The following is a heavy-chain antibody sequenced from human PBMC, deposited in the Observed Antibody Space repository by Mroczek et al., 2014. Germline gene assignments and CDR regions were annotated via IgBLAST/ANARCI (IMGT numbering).Heavy chain of an antibody. CDR3: AKDIGKLGGYNHLGGCFDY. Sequence: VQLVQSGGGLVQPGRSLRLSCAASGFTFDDYAMHWVRQAPGKGLEWVSGISWNSGSIGYADSVKGRFTISRDNAKNSLYLQMNSLRAEDTALYYCAKDIGKLGGYNHLGGCFDYWGQGTLVTVSS. CDR1: GFTFDDYA. V-gene: IGHV3-9*01. J-gene: IGHJ4*02. CDR2: ISWNSGSI. D-gene: IGHD3-16*01.